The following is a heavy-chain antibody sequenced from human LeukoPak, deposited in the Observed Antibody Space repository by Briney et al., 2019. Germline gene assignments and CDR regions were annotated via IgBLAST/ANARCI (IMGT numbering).Heavy chain of an antibody. CDR2: ISGSGSGGST. CDR1: GFIFSSYG. Sequence: PGGSLRLSCAASGFIFSSYGMTWVRQAPGKGLEWVSAISGSGSGGSTYYADSVKGRFTISRVNSKNTLYLQMNSLRDEDTAVYYCAKGRQQLTYYYYYMDVWGKGTTVTVSS. J-gene: IGHJ6*03. D-gene: IGHD6-13*01. V-gene: IGHV3-23*01. CDR3: AKGRQQLTYYYYYMDV.